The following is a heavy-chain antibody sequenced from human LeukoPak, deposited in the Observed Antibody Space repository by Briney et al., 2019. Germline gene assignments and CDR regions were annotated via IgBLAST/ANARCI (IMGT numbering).Heavy chain of an antibody. J-gene: IGHJ4*02. CDR2: ISSSGSTT. D-gene: IGHD5-18*01. CDR1: GFTFSSYE. Sequence: PGGSLRLSCAASGFTFSSYEMNWVRQAPGKGLEWVSYISSSGSTTYYADSVKGRFTISRDNAKNSLYLQMNSLRAEDAAVYYCARDLTGGYSYGDYWGQGTLVTVSS. CDR3: ARDLTGGYSYGDY. V-gene: IGHV3-48*03.